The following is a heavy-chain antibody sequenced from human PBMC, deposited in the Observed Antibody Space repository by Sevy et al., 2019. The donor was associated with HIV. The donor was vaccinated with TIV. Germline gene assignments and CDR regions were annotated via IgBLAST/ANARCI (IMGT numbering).Heavy chain of an antibody. V-gene: IGHV3-53*01. J-gene: IGHJ6*02. CDR3: AKGLILEWSWYGMDV. D-gene: IGHD3-3*01. Sequence: GGSLRLSCAASGFTVSSNYMSWVRQAPGKVLEWVSVIYSDSNTYYADSVKGRFTISRDNSKNTLYLQMKILRAEDTAVYYCAKGLILEWSWYGMDVWGQGTTVTVSS. CDR1: GFTVSSNY. CDR2: IYSDSNT.